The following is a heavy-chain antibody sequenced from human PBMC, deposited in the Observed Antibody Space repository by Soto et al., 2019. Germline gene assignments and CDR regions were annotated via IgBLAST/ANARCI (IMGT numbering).Heavy chain of an antibody. Sequence: GSLRLSCAASGFTFSSYSMNWVRQAPGKGLEWVSSISSSSSYIYYADSVKGRFTISRDNAKNSLYLQMNSLRAEDTAVYYCARAGQRYYFDYWGQGTLVTVSS. V-gene: IGHV3-21*01. J-gene: IGHJ4*02. D-gene: IGHD3-16*01. CDR2: ISSSSSYI. CDR3: ARAGQRYYFDY. CDR1: GFTFSSYS.